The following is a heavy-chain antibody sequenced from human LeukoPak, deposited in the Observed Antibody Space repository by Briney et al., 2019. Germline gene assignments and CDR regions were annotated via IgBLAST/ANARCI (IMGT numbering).Heavy chain of an antibody. V-gene: IGHV3-23*01. D-gene: IGHD3-22*01. CDR1: GFTFSSYA. CDR2: ISGSGGST. Sequence: PGGSLRLSCAASGFTFSSYAMSWVRQAPGKGLEWVSAISGSGGSTYYADSVKGRFTISRDNPKNTLYLQMNSLRAEDTAVYYCAKSRTMIVVGTIFDYWGQGTLVTVSS. CDR3: AKSRTMIVVGTIFDY. J-gene: IGHJ4*02.